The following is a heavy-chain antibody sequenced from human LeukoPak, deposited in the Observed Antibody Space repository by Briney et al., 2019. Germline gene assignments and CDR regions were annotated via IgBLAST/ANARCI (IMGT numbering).Heavy chain of an antibody. J-gene: IGHJ4*02. CDR1: GFTFSAHW. CDR3: ARLLGTSTTYDY. CDR2: IYPDGSQK. D-gene: IGHD1-1*01. V-gene: IGHV3-7*01. Sequence: VGSLRLSCEASGFTFSAHWMSWVRQAPGKGLEWVASIYPDGSQKYYLDSVRGRFTISRDNTKNSLYLQMFSLGAEDTAVYYCARLLGTSTTYDYWGQGTLVTVSS.